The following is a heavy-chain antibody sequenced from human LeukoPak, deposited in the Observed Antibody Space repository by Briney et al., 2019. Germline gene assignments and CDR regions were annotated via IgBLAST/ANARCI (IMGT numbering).Heavy chain of an antibody. D-gene: IGHD2-15*01. CDR1: GFSFSSYT. CDR2: ITISSSSI. V-gene: IGHV3-21*01. J-gene: IGHJ3*02. Sequence: GGPLRLSCAASGFSFSSYTMNRVRQAPGKGLEWVSSITISSSSIYYADSLKGRFTISRDNAKNSLYLQMNSLRAEDTAVYYCARDPGDVAAAHDAFDIWGQGTMVTVSS. CDR3: ARDPGDVAAAHDAFDI.